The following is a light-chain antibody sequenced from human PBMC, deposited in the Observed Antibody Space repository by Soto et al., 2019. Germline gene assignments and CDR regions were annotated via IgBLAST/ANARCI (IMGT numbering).Light chain of an antibody. V-gene: IGKV1-33*01. CDR3: QQYDNLPYT. CDR2: DAS. CDR1: QDISNY. J-gene: IGKJ2*01. Sequence: DIPMTQSPSSLSASVGDRVTITCQASQDISNYLNWYQQKQGKAHKFLIYDASNLETGVSSRFSGSGSGTDFTFTISRLQPEDIATYYCQQYDNLPYTFGQGSKLEIK.